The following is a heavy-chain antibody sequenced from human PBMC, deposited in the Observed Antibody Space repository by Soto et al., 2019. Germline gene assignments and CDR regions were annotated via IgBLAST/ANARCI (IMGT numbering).Heavy chain of an antibody. D-gene: IGHD2-8*02. CDR3: TTDSHYTGILVRFDY. Sequence: PGGSLRLSCAASGFTFSSYGMHWVRQAPGKGLEWVAVIWYDGSNKYYADSVKGRFTISRDNSKNTLYLQMNSLRTEDTAVYYCTTDSHYTGILVRFDYWGLGTLVTVSS. J-gene: IGHJ4*01. CDR1: GFTFSSYG. V-gene: IGHV3-33*01. CDR2: IWYDGSNK.